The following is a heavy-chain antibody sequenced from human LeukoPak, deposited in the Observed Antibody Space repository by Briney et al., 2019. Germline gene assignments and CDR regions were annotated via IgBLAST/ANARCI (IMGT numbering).Heavy chain of an antibody. D-gene: IGHD5-18*01. CDR3: ARDHPPTPKVTGFDY. CDR2: ISSSGSSK. V-gene: IGHV3-30*04. J-gene: IGHJ4*02. CDR1: GFTFSSYA. Sequence: PGGSLRLSCAGSGFTFSSYAIHWVRQGPGKGLEWVAIISSSGSSKLYADSVKGRFTISRDDSRNTVYLQMNSLGVEDTAVYYCARDHPPTPKVTGFDYWGQGTLVTVSS.